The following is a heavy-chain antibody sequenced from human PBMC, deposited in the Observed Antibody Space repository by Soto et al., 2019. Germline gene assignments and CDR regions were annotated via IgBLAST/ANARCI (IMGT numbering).Heavy chain of an antibody. J-gene: IGHJ4*02. Sequence: GASVKFSCKASGYTFTSYGISWVRQAPGQGLEWMGWISAYNGNTNYAQKLQGRVTMTTDTSTSTAYMELRSLRSDDTAVYYCARLQIVGATPARHRVAYGYWGQGILVTVSS. CDR2: ISAYNGNT. CDR3: ARLQIVGATPARHRVAYGY. D-gene: IGHD1-26*01. CDR1: GYTFTSYG. V-gene: IGHV1-18*01.